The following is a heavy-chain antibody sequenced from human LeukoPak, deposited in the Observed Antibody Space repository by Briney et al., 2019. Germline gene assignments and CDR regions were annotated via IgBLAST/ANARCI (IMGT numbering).Heavy chain of an antibody. CDR2: ISYDGSNK. Sequence: GGSLRLSCAASGFTFSSYGMHWVRQAPGKGLEWVAVISYDGSNKYYADSVKGRFTISRDNSKITLYLQMNSLRAEDTAVYYCARQRGSGYYFDYWGQGTLVTVSS. CDR3: ARQRGSGYYFDY. CDR1: GFTFSSYG. V-gene: IGHV3-30*03. D-gene: IGHD5-12*01. J-gene: IGHJ4*02.